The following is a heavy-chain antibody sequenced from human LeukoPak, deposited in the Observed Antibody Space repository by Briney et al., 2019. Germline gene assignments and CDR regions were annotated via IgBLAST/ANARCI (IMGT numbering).Heavy chain of an antibody. CDR2: VSTYNGNR. CDR3: AREEGVLMVYDSYYGMDV. CDR1: GCAFTNDG. Sequence: GPAKISSKAAGCAFTNDGISWGGRAPGQGGVGRGWVSTYNGNRKYAQKIQGRGTMTTDTSTTTAYMELRSLRYDDTAVYYCAREEGVLMVYDSYYGMDVWGQGTTVIVSS. D-gene: IGHD2-8*01. V-gene: IGHV1-18*01. J-gene: IGHJ6*02.